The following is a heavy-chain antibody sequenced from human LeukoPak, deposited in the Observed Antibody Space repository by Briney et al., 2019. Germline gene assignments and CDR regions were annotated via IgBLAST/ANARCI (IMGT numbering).Heavy chain of an antibody. CDR1: GYTFTNYG. D-gene: IGHD3-22*01. V-gene: IGHV1-18*01. Sequence: ASVKVSCKASGYTFTNYGISWVRQAPGEGLEWTGWISAYNGNTNYAQKFQGRVTMTTDTSTSTAYMELRSLRSDDTAVYYCARASWLLDPGGDDYWGQGTLVTVSS. CDR2: ISAYNGNT. J-gene: IGHJ4*02. CDR3: ARASWLLDPGGDDY.